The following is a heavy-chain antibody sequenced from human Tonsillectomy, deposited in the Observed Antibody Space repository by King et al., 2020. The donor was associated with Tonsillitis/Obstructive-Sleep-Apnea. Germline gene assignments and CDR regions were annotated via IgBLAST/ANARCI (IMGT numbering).Heavy chain of an antibody. D-gene: IGHD3-10*01. J-gene: IGHJ3*02. Sequence: VQLVESGGGVVQPGRSLRLSCAASGFTFSSYVIHWVRQGPGKGLEWVAVISNDGSNKYYADSVKGRFTISRDNSKSTLWLQMNSLRAEDTAVYYCARDYRGDRGGFYIWGQGTMVTVSS. CDR1: GFTFSSYV. CDR2: ISNDGSNK. V-gene: IGHV3-30*04. CDR3: ARDYRGDRGGFYI.